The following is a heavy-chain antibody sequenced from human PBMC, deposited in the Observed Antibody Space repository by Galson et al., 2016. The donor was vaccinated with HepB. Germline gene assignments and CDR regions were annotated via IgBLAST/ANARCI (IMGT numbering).Heavy chain of an antibody. V-gene: IGHV4-34*01. J-gene: IGHJ3*02. CDR1: GGSFSGYY. D-gene: IGHD2-21*01. Sequence: LSLTCAVYGGSFSGYYWSWIRQPPGKGLEWIGEINHSGSTNYNPSLKSRVTISVDTSKNQFSLKLSSVPAADTAVYYCARGNYSAFDIWGQGTMVTVSS. CDR3: ARGNYSAFDI. CDR2: INHSGST.